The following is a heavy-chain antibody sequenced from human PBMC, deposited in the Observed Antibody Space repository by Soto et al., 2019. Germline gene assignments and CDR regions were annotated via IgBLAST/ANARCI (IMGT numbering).Heavy chain of an antibody. CDR3: VKDINPGFGESFYYYYYGMDV. J-gene: IGHJ6*02. V-gene: IGHV3-23*01. CDR2: INDGGGTT. D-gene: IGHD3-10*01. CDR1: GISFSGSW. Sequence: AGGSLRLSCEASGISFSGSWMSWVRQAPGKGLEWVANINDGGGTTYYADSVKGRFTISRDNSKNTLYLQMNTLRDDDAAVYYCVKDINPGFGESFYYYYYGMDVWGQGTTVTVSS.